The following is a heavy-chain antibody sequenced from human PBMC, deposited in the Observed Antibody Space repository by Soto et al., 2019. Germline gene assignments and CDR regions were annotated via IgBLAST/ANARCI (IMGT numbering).Heavy chain of an antibody. Sequence: PGGSLRLSCAASGFTFSSYAMSWVRQAPGKGLEWVSAISDSGVSTNYAEPVKGRFTISRDNSKNTLYLQMNSLRAEDTAVYHCASCGVAAAMVSCYMDVWGKGTTVTVSS. CDR1: GFTFSSYA. V-gene: IGHV3-23*01. CDR2: ISDSGVST. CDR3: ASCGVAAAMVSCYMDV. D-gene: IGHD2-2*01. J-gene: IGHJ6*03.